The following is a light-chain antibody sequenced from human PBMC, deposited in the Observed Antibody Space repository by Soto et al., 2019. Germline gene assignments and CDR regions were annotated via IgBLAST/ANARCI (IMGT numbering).Light chain of an antibody. Sequence: QSVLTQPPSVSGSPGQRVTISCTGSSSNIGAGYDVHWYQQLPGTAPKLLIYANINRPSGVPDRFSGSKSGTSASLAITGLQAEDEADYYCQSYDSSLSGYWVFGGGTQLTVL. J-gene: IGLJ3*02. CDR1: SSNIGAGYD. V-gene: IGLV1-40*01. CDR3: QSYDSSLSGYWV. CDR2: ANI.